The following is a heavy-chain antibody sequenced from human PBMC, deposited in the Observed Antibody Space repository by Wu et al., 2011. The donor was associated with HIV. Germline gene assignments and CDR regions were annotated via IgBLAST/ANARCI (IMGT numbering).Heavy chain of an antibody. D-gene: IGHD4-11*01. J-gene: IGHJ4*02. CDR3: ARDTAVGTVGLDY. CDR2: ISGHSGET. Sequence: QVQLVQSGAEVKKPGASVTVSCKTSGYTFSYYGITWVRQGPGRGLEWLGWISGHSGETNYAQDLQGRVTVTTDTSASTIYMELRSLRSDDTAFYYCARDTAVGTVGLDYWGQGTLVTVSS. V-gene: IGHV1-18*01. CDR1: GYTFSYYG.